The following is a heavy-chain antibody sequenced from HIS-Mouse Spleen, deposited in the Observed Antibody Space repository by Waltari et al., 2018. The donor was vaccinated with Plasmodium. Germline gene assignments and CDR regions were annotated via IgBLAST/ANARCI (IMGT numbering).Heavy chain of an antibody. D-gene: IGHD3-10*01. Sequence: VQLVESGGGVVQPGRSLRLSCAASGFTFSRSGMHWVRQAPGKGLEWVAVIWYDGSNKYYADSVKGRFTISRDNSKNTLYLQMNSLRAEDTAVYYCAKLCYYGSGSYYHDAFDIWGQGTMVTVSS. V-gene: IGHV3-33*06. CDR3: AKLCYYGSGSYYHDAFDI. CDR2: IWYDGSNK. J-gene: IGHJ3*02. CDR1: GFTFSRSG.